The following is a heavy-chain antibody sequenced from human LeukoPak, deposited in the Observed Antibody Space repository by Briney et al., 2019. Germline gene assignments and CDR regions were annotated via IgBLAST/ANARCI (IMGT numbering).Heavy chain of an antibody. CDR3: ARDTIVGATRSY. CDR1: GGSISSGSYY. V-gene: IGHV4-61*02. CDR2: IYTSGST. D-gene: IGHD1-26*01. J-gene: IGHJ4*02. Sequence: SETLSLTCTVSGGSISSGSYYWSWIRQPAGKGLEWIGRIYTSGSTNYNPSLKSRVTISVDTSKNQFSLKLNSVTAADTAMYYCARDTIVGATRSYWGQGTLVTVSS.